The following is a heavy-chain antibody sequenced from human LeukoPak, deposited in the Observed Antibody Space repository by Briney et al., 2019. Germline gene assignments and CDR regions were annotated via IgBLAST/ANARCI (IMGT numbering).Heavy chain of an antibody. Sequence: GGSLRLSCTVSGFTFSNYWMRWVRQAPGKGLEWVASIDKNGGEKRYVDSVEGRFTISRDNAKNSVYLQMTSLGAEDTAVYYCATYTQNFGAPGTDYWGQGTLVTVSS. CDR2: IDKNGGEK. CDR1: GFTFSNYW. CDR3: ATYTQNFGAPGTDY. D-gene: IGHD3-10*01. V-gene: IGHV3-7*01. J-gene: IGHJ4*02.